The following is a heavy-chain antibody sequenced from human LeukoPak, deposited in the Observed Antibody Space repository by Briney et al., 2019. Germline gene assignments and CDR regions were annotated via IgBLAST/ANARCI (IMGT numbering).Heavy chain of an antibody. CDR2: MNPNSGNT. J-gene: IGHJ3*02. V-gene: IGHV1-8*01. CDR1: GYTFTSYD. D-gene: IGHD3-22*01. CDR3: ARGYYDSSGYWGSHAFDI. Sequence: ASVKVSCKASGYTFTSYDINWVRQATGQGLEWMGWMNPNSGNTGYAQKFQGRVTMTRNTSTSTAYMELSSLRSEDTAVYYCARGYYDSSGYWGSHAFDIWGQGTMVTVSS.